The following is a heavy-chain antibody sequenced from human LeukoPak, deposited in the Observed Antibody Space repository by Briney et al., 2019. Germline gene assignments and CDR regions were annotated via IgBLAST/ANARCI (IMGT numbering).Heavy chain of an antibody. Sequence: QAGGSLRLSCAASGFTFSDYYMGWIRQAPGKGLEWVSYISSSGSTIYYADSVKGRFTISRDNAKNSLYLQMNSLRAEDTAVYYCARDGYRHSSSWYAYYYYYYYMDVWGKGTTVTVSS. CDR2: ISSSGSTI. D-gene: IGHD6-13*01. V-gene: IGHV3-11*04. J-gene: IGHJ6*03. CDR3: ARDGYRHSSSWYAYYYYYYYMDV. CDR1: GFTFSDYY.